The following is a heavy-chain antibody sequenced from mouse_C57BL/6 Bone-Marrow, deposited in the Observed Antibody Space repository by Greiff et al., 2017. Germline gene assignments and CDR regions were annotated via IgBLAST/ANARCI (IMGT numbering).Heavy chain of an antibody. V-gene: IGHV1-76*01. CDR1: GYTFTDYY. CDR2: IYPGSGNT. CDR3: ASYDYPLDV. J-gene: IGHJ1*03. Sequence: QVQLQQSGAELVRPGASVKLSCKASGYTFTDYYINWVKQRPGQGLEWIARIYPGSGNTYYNEKFKGKATLTAEKSSSTAYMQLSSLTSEDSAVYFCASYDYPLDVWGTGTTVTVSS. D-gene: IGHD2-4*01.